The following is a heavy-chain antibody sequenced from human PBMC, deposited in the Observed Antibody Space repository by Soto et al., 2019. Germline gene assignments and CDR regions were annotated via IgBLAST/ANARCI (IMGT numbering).Heavy chain of an antibody. Sequence: ASVKVSCKASGYTFTGYYMHWVRQSPGQGLEWMGWINPNSGGTNYAQKFQGWVTMTRDTSISTAYMELSRLRSDDTAVYYCARGGAAAVSGNYYYGMDVWGQGTRVTVSS. J-gene: IGHJ6*02. CDR1: GYTFTGYY. CDR2: INPNSGGT. CDR3: ARGGAAAVSGNYYYGMDV. V-gene: IGHV1-2*04. D-gene: IGHD6-13*01.